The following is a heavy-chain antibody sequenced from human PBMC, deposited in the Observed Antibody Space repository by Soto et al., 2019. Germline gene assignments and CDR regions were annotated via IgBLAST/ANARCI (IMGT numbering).Heavy chain of an antibody. V-gene: IGHV4-34*01. J-gene: IGHJ4*02. CDR3: ASQRWLQLQVGY. D-gene: IGHD5-12*01. CDR1: GGSFSGYY. CDR2: INHSGST. Sequence: PSETLSLTCAVYGGSFSGYYWSWIRQPPGKGLELIGEINHSGSTNYNPSLMSRVTILVDTSKNQFSLKLSSVTTADTAVYYCASQRWLQLQVGYWGQGTLVTVSS.